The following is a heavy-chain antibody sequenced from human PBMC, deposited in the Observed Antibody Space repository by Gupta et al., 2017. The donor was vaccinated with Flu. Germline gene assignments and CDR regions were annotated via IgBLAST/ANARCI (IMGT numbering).Heavy chain of an antibody. CDR3: ARDRTMIIGGIYYYYGMDV. CDR2: IYSGGST. CDR1: GFTVSGDY. Sequence: EVQLVETGGGLIQPGGSLRLSCAASGFTVSGDYMSWVRQAPGKGLEWVSMIYSGGSTYYADSVKGRFTISRDSSKNTLYLQMNSLRAEDTAVYYCARDRTMIIGGIYYYYGMDVWGQGTTVTVSS. V-gene: IGHV3-53*02. D-gene: IGHD3-22*01. J-gene: IGHJ6*02.